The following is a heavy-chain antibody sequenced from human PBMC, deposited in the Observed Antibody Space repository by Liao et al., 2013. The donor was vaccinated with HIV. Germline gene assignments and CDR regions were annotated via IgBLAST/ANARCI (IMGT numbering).Heavy chain of an antibody. D-gene: IGHD6-19*01. J-gene: IGHJ3*01. CDR1: GGSISSDY. Sequence: QVQLQESGPGLVKPSQTLSLTCAVSGGSISSDYWTWIRQAPGKGPEWIGYIYYTGSTNYNPSFASRITISVDTSKKHFSLKLDSVTAADTAVYYCARWGRGGSAWPLAAFVSLGPRDNGLRLF. CDR3: ARWGRGGSAWPLAAFVS. CDR2: IYYTGST. V-gene: IGHV4-59*08.